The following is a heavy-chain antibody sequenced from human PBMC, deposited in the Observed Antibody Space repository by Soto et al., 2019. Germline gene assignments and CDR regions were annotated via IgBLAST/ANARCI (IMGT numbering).Heavy chain of an antibody. CDR3: VKGRYYYDSSGYRAWFDP. CDR1: GFTSSSYA. CDR2: ISSNGGST. D-gene: IGHD3-22*01. Sequence: VGSLRLSCSASGFTSSSYAMHWVRQAPGKGLEYVSAISSNGGSTYYADSVKGRFTISRDNSKNTLYLQMSSLRAEDTAVYYCVKGRYYYDSSGYRAWFDPWGQGTLVTVS. J-gene: IGHJ5*02. V-gene: IGHV3-64D*06.